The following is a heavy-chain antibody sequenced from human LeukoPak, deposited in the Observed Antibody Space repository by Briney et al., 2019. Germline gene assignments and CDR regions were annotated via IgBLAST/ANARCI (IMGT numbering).Heavy chain of an antibody. J-gene: IGHJ5*02. CDR3: ARALVPTGSVRAGTWFDP. D-gene: IGHD3-9*01. CDR1: GGSITSHY. Sequence: SETLSLTCNVPGGSITSHYWSWIRQPAGKELEWIGRIYITGITNYNPSLQSRVTISLDKSKNLVSLKLTSVTAADTAVYYCARALVPTGSVRAGTWFDPWGQGTLVTVSS. CDR2: IYITGIT. V-gene: IGHV4-4*07.